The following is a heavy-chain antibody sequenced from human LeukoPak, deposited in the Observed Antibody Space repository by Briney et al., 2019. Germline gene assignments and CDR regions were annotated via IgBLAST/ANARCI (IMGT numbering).Heavy chain of an antibody. J-gene: IGHJ6*03. Sequence: GSLRLSCTVSGYSISSDYYWGWIRQPPGKGLEWIGYIYYSGSTNYNPSLKSRVTISVDTSKNQFSLKLSSVTAADTAVHYCARDRGCSGGSCYPYYYYYMDVWGKGTTVTISS. CDR2: IYYSGST. CDR1: GYSISSDYY. CDR3: ARDRGCSGGSCYPYYYYYMDV. V-gene: IGHV4-59*01. D-gene: IGHD2-15*01.